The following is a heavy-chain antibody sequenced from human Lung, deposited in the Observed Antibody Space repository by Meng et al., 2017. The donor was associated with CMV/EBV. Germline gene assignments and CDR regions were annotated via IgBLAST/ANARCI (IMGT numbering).Heavy chain of an antibody. CDR3: ARNNCSSTSCYSLYYYGMDV. Sequence: GESLKISCAASGFTVSSNYMSWVRQAPGKGLEWVSVIYSGGSTYYADSVKGRFTISRDNSKNTLYLQMNSLRAEDTAVYYCARNNCSSTSCYSLYYYGMDVWXQGTXVTVSS. V-gene: IGHV3-53*01. CDR2: IYSGGST. D-gene: IGHD2-2*01. CDR1: GFTVSSNY. J-gene: IGHJ6*02.